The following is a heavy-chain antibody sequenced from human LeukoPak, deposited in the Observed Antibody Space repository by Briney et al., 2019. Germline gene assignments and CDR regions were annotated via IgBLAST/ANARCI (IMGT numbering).Heavy chain of an antibody. V-gene: IGHV4-59*01. CDR2: IYYTGST. CDR1: GGSISSYY. CDR3: ARSFDSRGYYYYGMDV. J-gene: IGHJ6*02. Sequence: PSETVSLTCIVSGGSISSYYWSWIRQPPGKGLEWIGYIYYTGSTNYNSSLKSRVTISVDTSKNQFSLKLSSVIAADTAVYYCARSFDSRGYYYYGMDVWGQGTTVTVSS. D-gene: IGHD3-22*01.